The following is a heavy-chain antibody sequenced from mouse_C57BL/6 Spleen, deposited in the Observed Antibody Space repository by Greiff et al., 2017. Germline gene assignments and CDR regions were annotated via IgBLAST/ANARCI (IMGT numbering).Heavy chain of an antibody. CDR3: ARYSGSTLFDY. D-gene: IGHD1-1*01. J-gene: IGHJ2*01. V-gene: IGHV1-82*01. CDR1: GYAFSSSW. Sequence: VQHQQSGPELVKPGASVKISCKASGYAFSSSWMNWVKQRPGKGLEWIGRIYPGDGDTNYNGKFKGKATLTAETSSSTSYMQLSILTSEDSAFYFCARYSGSTLFDYWGQGTTLTVSS. CDR2: IYPGDGDT.